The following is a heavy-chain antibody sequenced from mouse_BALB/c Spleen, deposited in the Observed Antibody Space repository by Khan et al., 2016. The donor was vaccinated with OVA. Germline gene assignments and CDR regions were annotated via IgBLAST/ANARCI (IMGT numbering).Heavy chain of an antibody. CDR2: INPSNGRT. CDR3: ERILINLDY. V-gene: IGHV1S81*02. CDR1: GYTLTSYW. D-gene: IGHD1-1*01. Sequence: QVQLQQPGAELVNPGASVNLSCKASGYTLTSYWMHWVKQRPGQGLEWIGEINPSNGRTNYNEKFKSKATLTVDKSSSTAYMQLSSPTSEDSAVNYCERILINLDYWGQGTTLTVSS. J-gene: IGHJ2*01.